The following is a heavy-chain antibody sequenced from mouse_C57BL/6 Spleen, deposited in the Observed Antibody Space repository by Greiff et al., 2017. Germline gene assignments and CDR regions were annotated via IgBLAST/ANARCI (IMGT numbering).Heavy chain of an antibody. V-gene: IGHV1-52*01. J-gene: IGHJ3*01. Sequence: QVQLQQPGAELVRPGSSVKLSCKASGYTFTSYWMNWVKQRPIQGLEWIGNIDPSDSEPHYNQKFKDKATLTVDKSSSTAYMQLSSLTSEDSAVYYCARQDGYDGRGFAYWGQGTLVTVSA. D-gene: IGHD2-2*01. CDR2: IDPSDSEP. CDR3: ARQDGYDGRGFAY. CDR1: GYTFTSYW.